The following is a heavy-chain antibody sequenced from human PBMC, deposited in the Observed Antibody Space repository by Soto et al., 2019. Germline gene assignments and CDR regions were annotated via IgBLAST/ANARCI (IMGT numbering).Heavy chain of an antibody. CDR1: GGSISSGGYY. V-gene: IGHV4-31*03. Sequence: SETLSLTCTVSGGSISSGGYYWSWIRQHPGKGLEWIGYIYYSGSTYYNPSLKSRVTISVDTSKNQFSLKLSSVTATDTAVYYCARGRITIFGVVPNWFDPWGQGTLVTVSS. J-gene: IGHJ5*02. CDR3: ARGRITIFGVVPNWFDP. CDR2: IYYSGST. D-gene: IGHD3-3*01.